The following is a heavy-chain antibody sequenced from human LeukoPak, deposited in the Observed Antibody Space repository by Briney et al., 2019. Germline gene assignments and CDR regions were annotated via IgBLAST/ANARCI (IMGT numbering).Heavy chain of an antibody. CDR2: IYSGGST. CDR3: ARDLCSGVSCYRPYGLDV. V-gene: IGHV3-53*01. D-gene: IGHD2-15*01. J-gene: IGHJ6*02. Sequence: GGSLRLSCAASGFTVSSNYMSWVRQAPGKGLEWVSVIYSGGSTYHADSVKGRFTISRDTSKNTLYLQMNSLRADDTAVYYCARDLCSGVSCYRPYGLDVWGQGTTVTVSS. CDR1: GFTVSSNY.